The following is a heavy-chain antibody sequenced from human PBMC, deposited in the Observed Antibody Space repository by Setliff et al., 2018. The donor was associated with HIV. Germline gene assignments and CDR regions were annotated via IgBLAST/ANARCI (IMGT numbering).Heavy chain of an antibody. J-gene: IGHJ6*02. CDR2: IGTGGDT. Sequence: QPGGSLRLSCAASGFIFSNHDFHWVRQAAAKGLEWVAAIGTGGDTYYVDSVKGRFTISRENARNSLYLQMNSLRPEDTAVYYCARDCRVGWVFTYGMDVWGQGTLVTVSS. V-gene: IGHV3-13*01. CDR1: GFIFSNHD. CDR3: ARDCRVGWVFTYGMDV. D-gene: IGHD6-13*01.